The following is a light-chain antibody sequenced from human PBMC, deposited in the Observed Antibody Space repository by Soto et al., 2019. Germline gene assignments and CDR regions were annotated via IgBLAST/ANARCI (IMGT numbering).Light chain of an antibody. V-gene: IGLV1-40*01. Sequence: QSVLTQPPSVSGAPGQRVTISCTGSSSNIGSGYDVHWYQQLTGTASKILIYGNSNRPSGVPDRFSGSKSGTSAYLSITGLQAEDEDDYDCQSYDCGLSKRVFGGGTKVTVL. CDR3: QSYDCGLSKRV. CDR2: GNS. J-gene: IGLJ2*01. CDR1: SSNIGSGYD.